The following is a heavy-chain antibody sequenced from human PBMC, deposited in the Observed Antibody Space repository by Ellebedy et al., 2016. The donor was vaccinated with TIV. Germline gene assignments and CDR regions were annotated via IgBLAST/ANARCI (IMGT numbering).Heavy chain of an antibody. Sequence: GESLKISCPASGFTFSSYAMNWVRQAPGNGLEWVSSIGIGGTSTYYPDSVKGRFTVSRDNSRNTVFLQMNSLSVEDTAVYYCASPAVGHTTGCCRYYFDYWGLGTLVTVSS. CDR1: GFTFSSYA. CDR3: ASPAVGHTTGCCRYYFDY. CDR2: IGIGGTST. V-gene: IGHV3-23*01. D-gene: IGHD6-19*01. J-gene: IGHJ4*02.